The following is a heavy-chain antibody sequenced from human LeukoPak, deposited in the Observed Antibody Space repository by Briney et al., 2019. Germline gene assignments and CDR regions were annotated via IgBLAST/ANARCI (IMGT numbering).Heavy chain of an antibody. CDR2: IYSGGST. D-gene: IGHD6-13*01. CDR3: AKLYSSSWYGYFDY. Sequence: GGSLRLSCAASGFTVSSNSMSWVRQAPGKGLECVSLIYSGGSTYYADSVKGRFTISRDNSKNTLYLQMNSLRAEDTAVYYCAKLYSSSWYGYFDYWGQGTLVTVSS. CDR1: GFTVSSNS. V-gene: IGHV3-53*01. J-gene: IGHJ4*02.